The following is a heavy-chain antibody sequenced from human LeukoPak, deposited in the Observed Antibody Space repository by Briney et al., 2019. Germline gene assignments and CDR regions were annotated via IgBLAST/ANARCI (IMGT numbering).Heavy chain of an antibody. D-gene: IGHD3-10*01. CDR1: GFTFDDYA. J-gene: IGHJ4*02. CDR3: AKDTAPLRPLPGFDY. CDR2: ISWNSGSI. Sequence: GGSLRLSCAASGFTFDDYAMHWVRQAPGKGLEWVSGISWNSGSIGYADSVKGRFTISRDNAKNSLYLQMNSLRAEDTALYYCAKDTAPLRPLPGFDYWGQGTLVTVSS. V-gene: IGHV3-9*01.